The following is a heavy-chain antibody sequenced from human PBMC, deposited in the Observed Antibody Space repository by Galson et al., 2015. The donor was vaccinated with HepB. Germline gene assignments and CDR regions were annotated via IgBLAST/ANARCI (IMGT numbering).Heavy chain of an antibody. Sequence: SLRLSCAASGFTFSSYGMHWVRQAPGKGLEWVAVISYDGSNKYYADSVKGRFTISRDNSKNTLYLQMNSLRAEDTAVYYCAKDLIPLSGWSTSYYYYGMDVWGQGTTVTVSS. D-gene: IGHD6-19*01. CDR2: ISYDGSNK. CDR3: AKDLIPLSGWSTSYYYYGMDV. J-gene: IGHJ6*02. CDR1: GFTFSSYG. V-gene: IGHV3-30*18.